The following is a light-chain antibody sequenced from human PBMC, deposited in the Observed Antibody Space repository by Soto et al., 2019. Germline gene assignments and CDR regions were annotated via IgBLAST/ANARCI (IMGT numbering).Light chain of an antibody. J-gene: IGKJ5*01. CDR3: QQGGNWPLT. Sequence: EIVMTQSPATLSVSPGERATLSCRASHSVSSYLAWYQQTPGQASRLLIYDASNRAADIPARFSASGSGTDFTLPLRPPKPEDFAIYYCQQGGNWPLTFGQGTRLEIK. CDR2: DAS. V-gene: IGKV3-11*01. CDR1: HSVSSY.